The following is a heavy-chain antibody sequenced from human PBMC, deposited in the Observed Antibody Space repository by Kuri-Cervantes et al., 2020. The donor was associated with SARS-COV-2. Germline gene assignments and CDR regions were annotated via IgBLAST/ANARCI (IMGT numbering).Heavy chain of an antibody. CDR1: GFTFSSYA. D-gene: IGHD2-2*01. CDR3: AKDSIVVVVPAGKDY. Sequence: GGSLRLSCAASGFTFSSYAMSWVRQAPGKGLEWVSAISGSGGSTYYADSVKGRFTISRDNSKNTLYLQMNSLRAEDTAVYYCAKDSIVVVVPAGKDYWGQGTLATVSS. J-gene: IGHJ4*02. CDR2: ISGSGGST. V-gene: IGHV3-23*01.